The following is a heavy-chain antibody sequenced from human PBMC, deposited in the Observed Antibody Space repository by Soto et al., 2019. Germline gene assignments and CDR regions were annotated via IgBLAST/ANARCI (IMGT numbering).Heavy chain of an antibody. J-gene: IGHJ5*02. V-gene: IGHV4-38-2*02. D-gene: IGHD3-22*01. CDR1: GYSISSGYY. Sequence: SETLSLTCVVSGYSISSGYYWAWVRQPPGKELEWVGSIYHSGKTYYKPSLRSRVTVSVDTSKNQFSMKLISVTAADTAVYYCARDKRVTMIGGWFDPWGQGTLVTVSS. CDR2: IYHSGKT. CDR3: ARDKRVTMIGGWFDP.